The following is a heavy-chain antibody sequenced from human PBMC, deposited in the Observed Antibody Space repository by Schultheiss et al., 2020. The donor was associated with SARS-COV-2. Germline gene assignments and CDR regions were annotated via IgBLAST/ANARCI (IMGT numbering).Heavy chain of an antibody. J-gene: IGHJ6*02. CDR3: ARTYGYGMDV. CDR2: IYTSGST. Sequence: SETLSLTCAVYGGSFSGYYWSWIRQPPGKGLEWIGRIYTSGSTNYNPSLKSRVTISVDTSKNQFSLKLSSVTAADTAVYYCARTYGYGMDVWGQGTTVTVSS. V-gene: IGHV4-59*10. D-gene: IGHD4-17*01. CDR1: GGSFSGYY.